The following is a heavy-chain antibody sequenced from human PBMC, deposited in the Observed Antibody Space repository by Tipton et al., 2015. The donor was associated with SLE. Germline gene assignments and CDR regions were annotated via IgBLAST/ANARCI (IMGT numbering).Heavy chain of an antibody. CDR3: ARAGGGDSNWFDT. CDR2: IYYSGST. Sequence: TLSLTCTVSGGSISSSSYYWGWIRQPPGKGLEWIGSIYYSGSTYYNPSLKSRVTISVDTSKNQFSLKLSSVTAAETAVYYCARAGGGDSNWFDTWGQGTLVTVSS. D-gene: IGHD2-21*01. V-gene: IGHV4-39*07. CDR1: GGSISSSSYY. J-gene: IGHJ5*02.